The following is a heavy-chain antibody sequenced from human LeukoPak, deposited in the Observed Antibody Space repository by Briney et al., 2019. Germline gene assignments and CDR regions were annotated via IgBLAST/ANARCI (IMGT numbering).Heavy chain of an antibody. V-gene: IGHV4-4*07. CDR2: IHPSGSA. CDR3: ARGIDAYKVAY. J-gene: IGHJ4*02. CDR1: DGSINGYY. D-gene: IGHD5-24*01. Sequence: SETLSLTCSVSDGSINGYYWNWIRQPPGGGLEWIGCIHPSGSAHYNPSLKNRVTISLDTSSNRFFQNIISVAAGDTALYYCARGIDAYKVAYWGQGTMVTVSS.